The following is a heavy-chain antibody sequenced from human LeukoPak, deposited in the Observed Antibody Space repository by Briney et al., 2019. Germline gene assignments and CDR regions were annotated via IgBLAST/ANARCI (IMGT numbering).Heavy chain of an antibody. Sequence: GGSLRLSCAASGFTFSSYSMNWVRQAPGKGLEWVSSISSSSSYIYYADSVKGRFTISRDNAKNSLYLQMNSLRAEDTAVYYCAREFWSGYYCDYWGQGTLVTVSS. CDR1: GFTFSSYS. V-gene: IGHV3-21*01. CDR3: AREFWSGYYCDY. CDR2: ISSSSSYI. D-gene: IGHD3-3*01. J-gene: IGHJ4*02.